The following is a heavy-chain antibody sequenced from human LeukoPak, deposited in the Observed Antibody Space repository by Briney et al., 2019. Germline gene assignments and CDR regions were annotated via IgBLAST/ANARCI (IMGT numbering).Heavy chain of an antibody. D-gene: IGHD2-8*01. CDR2: IYTSGST. V-gene: IGHV4-4*07. CDR1: GGSISSYY. J-gene: IGHJ4*02. CDR3: ARDDLVLMVYAPPQGY. Sequence: SETLSLTCTVSGGSISSYYWSWIRQPAGKGLEWIGRIYTSGSTNYNPSLKSRVTMSVDTSKNQFSLKLSSVTAAGTAVYYCARDDLVLMVYAPPQGYWGQGTLVTVSS.